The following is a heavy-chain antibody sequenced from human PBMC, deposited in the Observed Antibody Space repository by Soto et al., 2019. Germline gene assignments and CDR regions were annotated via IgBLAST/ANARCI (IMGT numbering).Heavy chain of an antibody. CDR3: ARSRDGYNLMDY. D-gene: IGHD5-12*01. CDR2: INAGNGNT. Sequence: ASVKVSCKASGYTFTSYAMHWVRQAPGQRLEWMGWINAGNGNTKYSQKFQGRVTITRDTSASTAYMELSSLRSEDTAVYYCARSRDGYNLMDYWGQGTLVTVSS. CDR1: GYTFTSYA. J-gene: IGHJ4*02. V-gene: IGHV1-3*01.